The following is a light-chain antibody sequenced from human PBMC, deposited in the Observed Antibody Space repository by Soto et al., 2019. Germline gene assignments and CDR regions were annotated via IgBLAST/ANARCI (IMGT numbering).Light chain of an antibody. J-gene: IGKJ1*01. Sequence: EIVMTQSPATLSVSLGERATLSCRASQSVSSNLAWYQLKPGQAPRLLIYGASTRATGIPARFSGSGSGTEFTLTISSLQSEDFAVYYCQQYGSSPWTFGQGTKVEIK. CDR3: QQYGSSPWT. V-gene: IGKV3-15*01. CDR2: GAS. CDR1: QSVSSN.